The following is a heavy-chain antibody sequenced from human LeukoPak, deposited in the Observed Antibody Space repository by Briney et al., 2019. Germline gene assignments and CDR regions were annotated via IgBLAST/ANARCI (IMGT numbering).Heavy chain of an antibody. D-gene: IGHD2-2*01. V-gene: IGHV3-23*01. Sequence: GGSLRLSCTASGFTFSIYNMSWLRQAPGKGLEGVSAISGSGGSTYYADSVKGRFTISRDNSKNTLYLQMNSLRAEDTAVYYCAKDQGYCSSTSCYLDYWGQGTLVTVSS. CDR3: AKDQGYCSSTSCYLDY. CDR2: ISGSGGST. J-gene: IGHJ4*02. CDR1: GFTFSIYN.